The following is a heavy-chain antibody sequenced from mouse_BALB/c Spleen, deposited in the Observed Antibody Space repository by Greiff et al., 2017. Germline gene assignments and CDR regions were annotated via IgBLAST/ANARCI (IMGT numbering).Heavy chain of an antibody. CDR2: IDPANGNT. D-gene: IGHD2-4*01. Sequence: LVESGAELVKPGASVKLSCTASGFNIKDTYMHWVKQRPEQGLEWIGRIDPANGNTKYDPKFQGKATITADTSSNTAYLQLSSLTSEDTAVYYCARKMITTYFDYWGQGTTLTVSS. J-gene: IGHJ2*01. CDR3: ARKMITTYFDY. V-gene: IGHV14-3*02. CDR1: GFNIKDTY.